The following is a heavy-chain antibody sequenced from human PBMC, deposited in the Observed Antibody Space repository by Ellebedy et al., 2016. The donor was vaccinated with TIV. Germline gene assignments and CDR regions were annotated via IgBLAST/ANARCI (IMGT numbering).Heavy chain of an antibody. CDR2: ITPETGGT. CDR1: AYTFTGNY. V-gene: IGHV1-2*02. CDR3: AVPLYSGYDYYFDK. Sequence: AASVKVSCKASAYTFTGNYVHWGRQPPAQGLEWMGWITPETGGTDSAPKFQGRVTMTRDTAITTAHMELSRLTSDDTALYFCAVPLYSGYDYYFDKWGQGTLVAVSS. D-gene: IGHD5-12*01. J-gene: IGHJ4*02.